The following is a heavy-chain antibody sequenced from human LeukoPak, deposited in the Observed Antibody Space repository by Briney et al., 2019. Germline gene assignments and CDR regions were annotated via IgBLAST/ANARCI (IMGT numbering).Heavy chain of an antibody. D-gene: IGHD2-15*01. Sequence: GGSLRLSCAASGFTFNNYWMTWVRQAPGKGLEWVANIKSDGSEKSYVDSVKGRFTISRDNAKNSLYLQMNSLRAEDTAVYYCARDGDRGGYCSGGSCYPGGYFDLWGRGALLTVSS. V-gene: IGHV3-7*01. CDR2: IKSDGSEK. CDR1: GFTFNNYW. J-gene: IGHJ2*01. CDR3: ARDGDRGGYCSGGSCYPGGYFDL.